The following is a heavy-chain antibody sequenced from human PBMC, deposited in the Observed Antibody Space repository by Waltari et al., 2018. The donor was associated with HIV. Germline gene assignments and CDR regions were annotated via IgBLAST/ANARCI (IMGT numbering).Heavy chain of an antibody. J-gene: IGHJ4*02. Sequence: QVQLVQSGAEVKKPGASVKVSCKASGYTFTSYDINWVRQDTGQGLEWMGWMNPNSGNTGYAQKFQGRVTMTRNTSISTAYMELSSLRSEDTAVYYCARAAKYYYDSSGYSGDYWGQGTLVTVSS. CDR2: MNPNSGNT. V-gene: IGHV1-8*01. CDR1: GYTFTSYD. D-gene: IGHD3-22*01. CDR3: ARAAKYYYDSSGYSGDY.